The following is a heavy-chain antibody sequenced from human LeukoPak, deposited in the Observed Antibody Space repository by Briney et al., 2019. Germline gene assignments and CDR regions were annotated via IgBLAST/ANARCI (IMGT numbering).Heavy chain of an antibody. D-gene: IGHD5-18*01. CDR2: ISAYNGNT. J-gene: IGHJ4*02. CDR1: GYTFTSYG. CDR3: ASFQEGYSYGSPYSIDY. V-gene: IGHV1-18*01. Sequence: ASVKVSFKASGYTFTSYGISWVRQAPGQGLEWMGWISAYNGNTNYAQKLQGRVTMTTDTSTSTAYMELRSLRSDDTAVYYCASFQEGYSYGSPYSIDYWGQGTLVTVSS.